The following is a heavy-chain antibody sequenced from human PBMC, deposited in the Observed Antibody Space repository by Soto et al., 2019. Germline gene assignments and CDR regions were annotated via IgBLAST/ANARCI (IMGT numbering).Heavy chain of an antibody. CDR1: GFTFSDYY. CDR2: ISSSGSTI. J-gene: IGHJ4*02. Sequence: GGSLRLSCAASGFTFSDYYMSWIRQAPGKGLEWVSYISSSGSTIYYADSVKGRFTISRDNAKNSLYLQMNSLRAEDTAVYYFSPTVAQTPKVDYWGQGTLVTVSS. D-gene: IGHD4-17*01. V-gene: IGHV3-11*01. CDR3: SPTVAQTPKVDY.